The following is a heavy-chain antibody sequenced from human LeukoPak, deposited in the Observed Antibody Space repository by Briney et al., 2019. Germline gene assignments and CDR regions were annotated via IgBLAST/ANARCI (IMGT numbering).Heavy chain of an antibody. CDR2: IYFSENT. Sequence: SGPLSLTCAVPGGSISISSYCCGWIRQPPGEGLGWIGSIYFSENTSDTPSLKSPVTISVYTSKIQLSMKLSSVTAADTALYYCARLVIVGGSESDYWGHRTLGTVSS. J-gene: IGHJ4*01. V-gene: IGHV4-39*01. CDR3: ARLVIVGGSESDY. CDR1: GGSISISSYC. D-gene: IGHD1-26*01.